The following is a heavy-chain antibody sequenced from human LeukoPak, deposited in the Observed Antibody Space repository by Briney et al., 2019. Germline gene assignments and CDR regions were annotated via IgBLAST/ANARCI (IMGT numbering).Heavy chain of an antibody. D-gene: IGHD3-10*01. CDR1: GGTFSSYA. V-gene: IGHV1-69*06. CDR3: ARGAYYYGSGSYAHADYYYYYMDV. J-gene: IGHJ6*03. Sequence: SVKVSCKASGGTFSSYAISWVRQAPGQGLERMGGIIPIFGTANYAQKFQGRVTITADKSTSTAYMELSSLRSEDTAVYYCARGAYYYGSGSYAHADYYYYYMDVRGKGTTVTISS. CDR2: IIPIFGTA.